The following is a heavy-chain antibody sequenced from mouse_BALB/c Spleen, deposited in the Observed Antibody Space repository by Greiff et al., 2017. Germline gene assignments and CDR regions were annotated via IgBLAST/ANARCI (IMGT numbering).Heavy chain of an antibody. V-gene: IGHV14-3*02. CDR3: ARELRLRAWFAY. D-gene: IGHD1-2*01. CDR1: GFNIKDTY. CDR2: IDPANGNT. Sequence: VQLKQSGAELVKPGASVKLSCTASGFNIKDTYMHWVKQRPEQGLEWIGRIDPANGNTKYDPKFQGKATITADTSSNTAYLQLSSLTSEDTAVYYCARELRLRAWFAYWGQGTLVTVSA. J-gene: IGHJ3*01.